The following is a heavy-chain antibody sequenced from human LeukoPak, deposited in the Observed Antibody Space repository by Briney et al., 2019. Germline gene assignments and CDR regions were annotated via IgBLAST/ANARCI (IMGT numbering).Heavy chain of an antibody. CDR3: ARDVGPFCSSTSCRSGLMDV. D-gene: IGHD2-2*01. CDR2: IIPILGIA. CDR1: GGTFSSYA. V-gene: IGHV1-69*04. J-gene: IGHJ6*04. Sequence: GASVKVSCKASGGTFSSYAISWVRQAPGQGLEWMGRIIPILGIANYAQKFQGRVTITADKSTSTAYMELSSLRSEDTAVYYCARDVGPFCSSTSCRSGLMDVWGKGTTVTVSS.